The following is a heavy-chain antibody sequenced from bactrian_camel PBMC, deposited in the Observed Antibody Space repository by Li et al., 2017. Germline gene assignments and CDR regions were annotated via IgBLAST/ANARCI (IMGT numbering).Heavy chain of an antibody. D-gene: IGHD5*01. CDR3: AAGGAWWGKRTYAFDYDYDY. Sequence: HVQLVESGGGSVQAGGSLTLSCTGSGFTLSSGCMGWSRQAPGQEREGVAHIDGDGTTVYADSVKGRFTISKDNAKNTLYLQMNSLKPEDTAMYYCAAGGAWWGKRTYAFDYDYDYRGQGTQVT. J-gene: IGHJ4*01. CDR2: IDGDGTT. V-gene: IGHV3S55*01. CDR1: GFTLSSGC.